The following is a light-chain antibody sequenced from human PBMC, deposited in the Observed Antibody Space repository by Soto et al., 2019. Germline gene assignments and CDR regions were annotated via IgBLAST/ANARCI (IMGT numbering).Light chain of an antibody. J-gene: IGKJ3*01. CDR1: RSVSRY. V-gene: IGKV3-11*01. Sequence: EIVLTQSPATLSLSPGERATLSCRSSRSVSRYLAWYQQKPGQAPRLLIFDASNRATGIPARFSGSGSGTEFTLTISSLEPEDFAVYYCQQRSNWPPFTFGPGTKVGIK. CDR3: QQRSNWPPFT. CDR2: DAS.